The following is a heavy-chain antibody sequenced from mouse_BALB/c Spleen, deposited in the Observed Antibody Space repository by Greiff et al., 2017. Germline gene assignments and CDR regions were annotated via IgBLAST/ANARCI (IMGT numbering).Heavy chain of an antibody. CDR3: ARRELGFDY. CDR2: ISSGSSTI. D-gene: IGHD4-1*01. CDR1: GFTFSSFG. J-gene: IGHJ2*01. V-gene: IGHV5-17*02. Sequence: DVMLVESGGGLVQPGGSRKLSCAASGFTFSSFGMHWVRQAPEKGLEWVAYISSGSSTIYYADTVKGRFTISRDNPKNTLFLQMTSLRSEDTAMYYCARRELGFDYWGQGTTLTVSS.